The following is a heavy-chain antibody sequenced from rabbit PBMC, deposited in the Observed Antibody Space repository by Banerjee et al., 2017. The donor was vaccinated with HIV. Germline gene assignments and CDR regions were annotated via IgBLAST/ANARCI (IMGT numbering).Heavy chain of an antibody. CDR2: IYTGSSGGT. CDR3: ARDAGYVGSNL. J-gene: IGHJ4*01. Sequence: QEQLKESGGDLVKPGASPTLTCTASGFSFSSSYYMCWVRQAPGKGLEWIACIYTGSSGGTYYASWAKGRFTISKTSSTTVTLQMTSLTAADTATYFCARDAGYVGSNLWGPGTLVTVS. V-gene: IGHV1S45*01. CDR1: GFSFSSSYY. D-gene: IGHD4-2*01.